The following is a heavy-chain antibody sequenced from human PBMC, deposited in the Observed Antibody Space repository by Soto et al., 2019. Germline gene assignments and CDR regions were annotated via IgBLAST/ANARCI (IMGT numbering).Heavy chain of an antibody. CDR3: ATSRQWLEAFDY. D-gene: IGHD6-19*01. V-gene: IGHV1-24*01. J-gene: IGHJ4*02. Sequence: ASVKVSFKVSGYTLTELSMHWVRQAPGKGLEWMGGFDPEDGETIYAQKFQGRVTMTEDTSTDTAYMELSSLRSEDTAVYDCATSRQWLEAFDYWGQRTLVTVSS. CDR1: GYTLTELS. CDR2: FDPEDGET.